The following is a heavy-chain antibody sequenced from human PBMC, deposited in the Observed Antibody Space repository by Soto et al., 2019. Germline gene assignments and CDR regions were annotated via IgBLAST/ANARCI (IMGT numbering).Heavy chain of an antibody. V-gene: IGHV4-30-4*01. CDR3: ARARGGDSGDYASLFDR. CDR1: GGSVSIGDYL. J-gene: IGHJ5*02. Sequence: TLSLTCTVFGGSVSIGDYLWSWIRQRPGRGLEWIGYIHDSGNTYYNPSLKSRVTISLDTSKNQFSLKVTSMTAADTAVYFCARARGGDSGDYASLFDRWGQGNLVTVSS. D-gene: IGHD4-17*01. CDR2: IHDSGNT.